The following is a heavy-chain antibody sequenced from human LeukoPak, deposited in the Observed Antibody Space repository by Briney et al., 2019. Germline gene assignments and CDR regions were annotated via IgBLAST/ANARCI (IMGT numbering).Heavy chain of an antibody. CDR3: AGAPCSGWPDFDY. Sequence: TGGSLRLSCAASGFTVSSNYMSWVRQAPGKGLEWVSVIYSGGSTYYADSVKGRFTISRDNSKNTLYLQMNSLRAEDTAVYYCAGAPCSGWPDFDYWGQGTLVTVSS. V-gene: IGHV3-66*01. D-gene: IGHD6-19*01. CDR2: IYSGGST. CDR1: GFTVSSNY. J-gene: IGHJ4*02.